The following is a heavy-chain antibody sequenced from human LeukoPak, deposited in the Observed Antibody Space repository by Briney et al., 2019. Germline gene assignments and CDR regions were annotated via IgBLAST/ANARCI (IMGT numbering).Heavy chain of an antibody. CDR3: ARGGQCSSSFYWYFDL. D-gene: IGHD6-6*01. CDR2: IYYSGST. V-gene: IGHV4-59*01. CDR1: GGSISSYY. J-gene: IGHJ2*01. Sequence: PSETLSLTCTVSGGSISSYYWSWIRQPPGKGLEWIGYIYYSGSTNYNPSLKSRVTISVDTSKNQFSLKLSSVTAADTAVYYCARGGQCSSSFYWYFDLWGRGTLVTVSS.